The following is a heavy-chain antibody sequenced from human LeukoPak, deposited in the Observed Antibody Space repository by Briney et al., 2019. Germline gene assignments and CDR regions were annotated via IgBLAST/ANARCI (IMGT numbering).Heavy chain of an antibody. Sequence: GGSLRLSCAASGFAFSSYAMSWVRQAPGKGLEWVSSISSSAGGTYYADSVKGRFSISRDNSKNTLYLQMNSLRAEDTAVYYCAKDLDYGDYVIPTYYYYYMDVWGKGTTVTVSS. CDR3: AKDLDYGDYVIPTYYYYYMDV. CDR2: ISSSAGGT. D-gene: IGHD4-17*01. J-gene: IGHJ6*03. V-gene: IGHV3-23*01. CDR1: GFAFSSYA.